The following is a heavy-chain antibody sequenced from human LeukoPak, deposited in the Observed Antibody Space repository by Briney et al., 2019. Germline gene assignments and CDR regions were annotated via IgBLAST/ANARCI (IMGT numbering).Heavy chain of an antibody. CDR1: GFTFSNYA. V-gene: IGHV3-64D*09. Sequence: GGSLRLSCSASGFTFSNYAMHWVRQAPGKGLKYVSAISRNGDTTYYADSLRGRFTISRDNSKNTLYLQMSSLRTEDTAVYYCVKGRAAYCGGDCSFDYWGQGTLVTVSS. J-gene: IGHJ4*02. CDR2: ISRNGDTT. CDR3: VKGRAAYCGGDCSFDY. D-gene: IGHD2-21*02.